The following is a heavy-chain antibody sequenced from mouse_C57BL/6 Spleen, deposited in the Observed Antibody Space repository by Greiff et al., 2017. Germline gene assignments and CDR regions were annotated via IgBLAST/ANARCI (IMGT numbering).Heavy chain of an antibody. Sequence: EVKLVESGEGLVKPGGSLKLSCAASGFTFSSYAMSWVRQTPEKRLEWVAYISSGGDYIYYADTVKGRFTISRDNARNTLYLQMSSLKSEDTAMYYCTREGIYDGYYYFDYWGQGTTLTVSS. CDR1: GFTFSSYA. V-gene: IGHV5-9-1*02. J-gene: IGHJ2*01. CDR3: TREGIYDGYYYFDY. D-gene: IGHD2-3*01. CDR2: ISSGGDYI.